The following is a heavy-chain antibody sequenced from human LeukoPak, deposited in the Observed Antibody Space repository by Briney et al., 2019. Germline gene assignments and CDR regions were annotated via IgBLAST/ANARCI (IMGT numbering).Heavy chain of an antibody. CDR1: GYTFTSYG. CDR3: ARDEGYYGCSDYDY. CDR2: ISAYSGNT. J-gene: IGHJ4*02. Sequence: ASVKVSCKASGYTFTSYGMSWVRQAPGQGLEWMGWISAYSGNTNYAQKLQGRVTITTDTSKSTAYMELRSLRSEDTAVYYCARDEGYYGCSDYDYWGQGTLVTVSS. V-gene: IGHV1-18*01. D-gene: IGHD3-22*01.